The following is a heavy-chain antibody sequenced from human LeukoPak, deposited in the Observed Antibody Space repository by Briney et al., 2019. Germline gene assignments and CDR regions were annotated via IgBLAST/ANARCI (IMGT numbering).Heavy chain of an antibody. CDR3: ARPPMVRGVSWFDP. V-gene: IGHV1-2*02. CDR2: INPNSGGT. J-gene: IGHJ5*02. CDR1: GYTFTSYG. Sequence: VASVKVSCKASGYTFTSYGISWVRQAPGQGLEWMGWINPNSGGTNYAQKFQGRVTMTRDTSISTAYMDLSRLRSDDTAVYYCARPPMVRGVSWFDPWGQGTLVTVSS. D-gene: IGHD3-10*01.